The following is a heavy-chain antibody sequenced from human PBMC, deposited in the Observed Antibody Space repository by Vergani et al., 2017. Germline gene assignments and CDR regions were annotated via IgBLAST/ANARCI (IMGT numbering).Heavy chain of an antibody. V-gene: IGHV3-33*01. CDR2: IWYDGSNK. J-gene: IGHJ4*02. Sequence: VQLVESGGGLVQPGRSLRLSCAASGFTFSSYGMHWVRQAPGKGLEWVAVIWYDGSNKYYADSVKGRFTISRDNSKNTLYLQMNSLRAEDTAVYYCARDCSVEGGSCYYFDYWGQGTLVTVSS. D-gene: IGHD2-15*01. CDR3: ARDCSVEGGSCYYFDY. CDR1: GFTFSSYG.